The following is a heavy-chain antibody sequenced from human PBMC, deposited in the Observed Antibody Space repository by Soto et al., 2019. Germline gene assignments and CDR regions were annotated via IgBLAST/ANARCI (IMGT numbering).Heavy chain of an antibody. CDR2: ISSDGATI. CDR3: VRVGIVARPY. CDR1: GLTFSKFE. J-gene: IGHJ4*02. V-gene: IGHV3-48*03. Sequence: GGSLRLSCEVSGLTFSKFEMTWVRQAPGQGLEWVSSISSDGATIYYADSVKGRFTISRDNDKNLLYLQMNSLKGEDSATYYCVRVGIVARPYWGQGTPVTVSS. D-gene: IGHD2-21*01.